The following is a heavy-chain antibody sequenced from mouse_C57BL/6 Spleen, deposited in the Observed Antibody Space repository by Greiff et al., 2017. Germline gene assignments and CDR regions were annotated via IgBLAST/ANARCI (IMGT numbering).Heavy chain of an antibody. V-gene: IGHV14-4*01. Sequence: VQLKQSGAELVRPGASVKLSCTASGFNIKDDNMHWVKQRPEQGLEWIGWIDPENGDTKYASKFQGKATITADTSSNTAYLQLSSLTTEDTAVYSYTYDGYAYWGQGTLVTVSA. CDR3: TYDGYAY. J-gene: IGHJ3*01. D-gene: IGHD2-3*01. CDR1: GFNIKDDN. CDR2: IDPENGDT.